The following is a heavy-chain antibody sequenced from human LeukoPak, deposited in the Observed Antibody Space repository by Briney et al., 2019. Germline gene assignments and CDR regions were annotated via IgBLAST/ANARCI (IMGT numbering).Heavy chain of an antibody. J-gene: IGHJ4*02. CDR1: GFTFSSYG. Sequence: EGSLRLSCAASGFTFSSYGMSWVRQAPGKGLEWVSAIGGRDGSTYYADSVKGRFTISRDNSKNTLYVQMNSLRAEDTAVYYCAKGHYYGSGSLDYWGQGTLVTVSS. V-gene: IGHV3-23*01. D-gene: IGHD3-10*01. CDR3: AKGHYYGSGSLDY. CDR2: IGGRDGST.